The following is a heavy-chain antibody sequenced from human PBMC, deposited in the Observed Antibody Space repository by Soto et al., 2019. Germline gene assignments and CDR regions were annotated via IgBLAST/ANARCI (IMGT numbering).Heavy chain of an antibody. Sequence: EVQLVESGGGLIQPGGSPRLSCAASGFTVSSKYMSWVRQAPGKGLEWVSIIYSGGSTFYADSVKGRFTISRDNSKSTLYLQMNSLRAEDTAVYYCAREGTTNAFDIWGQGTLVTVSS. V-gene: IGHV3-53*01. CDR1: GFTVSSKY. CDR2: IYSGGST. J-gene: IGHJ3*02. D-gene: IGHD4-4*01. CDR3: AREGTTNAFDI.